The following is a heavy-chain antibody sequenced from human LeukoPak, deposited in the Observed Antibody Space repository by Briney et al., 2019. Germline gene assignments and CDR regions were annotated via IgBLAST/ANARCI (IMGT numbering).Heavy chain of an antibody. CDR2: INPNSGGT. D-gene: IGHD3-10*01. V-gene: IGHV1-2*02. J-gene: IGHJ4*02. CDR1: GYTFTGYY. Sequence: GASVKVSCKASGYTFTGYYMHWVRQAPGQGLEWMGWINPNSGGTNYAQKFQGRVTMTRDTSISTAYMELSRLRSDDTAVYYCARGEALLWFGELPLDYWGQGTLVTVSS. CDR3: ARGEALLWFGELPLDY.